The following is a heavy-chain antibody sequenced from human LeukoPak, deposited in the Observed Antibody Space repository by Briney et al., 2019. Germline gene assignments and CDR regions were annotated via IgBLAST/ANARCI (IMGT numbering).Heavy chain of an antibody. J-gene: IGHJ4*02. Sequence: KPSETLSLTCTVSGGSITSGGYYWSWIRQHPGKGLEWIGNIYYSGSTHYNPPLKSRVNILVDTSKNQFSLKLTSVTAADTAVYYCAREKGSYGYLDHWGQGALVTVSS. V-gene: IGHV4-31*03. CDR1: GGSITSGGYY. D-gene: IGHD5-18*01. CDR3: AREKGSYGYLDH. CDR2: IYYSGST.